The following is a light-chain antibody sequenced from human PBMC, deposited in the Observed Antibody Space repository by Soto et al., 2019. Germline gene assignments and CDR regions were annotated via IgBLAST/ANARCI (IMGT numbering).Light chain of an antibody. CDR3: QQRRSWPPTIT. CDR1: QSISSK. CDR2: RTS. V-gene: IGKV3-11*01. Sequence: EIVITQSPATLSVSPGERATLSCRASQSISSKLAWYQQKPGQAPRLLMFRTSSRATGFPARFSGSGSGTDFTLTISSLEPEDFAVYYCQQRRSWPPTITFGQGTRLEIK. J-gene: IGKJ5*01.